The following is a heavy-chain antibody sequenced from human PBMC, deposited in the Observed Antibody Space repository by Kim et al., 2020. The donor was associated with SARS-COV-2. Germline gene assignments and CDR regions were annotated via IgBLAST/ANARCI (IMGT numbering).Heavy chain of an antibody. D-gene: IGHD5-18*01. J-gene: IGHJ4*02. Sequence: YADSGKGRFSSSRDNSKRKVYLQMNSLSVEDRAVYYCARRGGGYSGCLLDFWGQGTLLTVSS. V-gene: IGHV3-23*05. CDR3: ARRGGGYSGCLLDF.